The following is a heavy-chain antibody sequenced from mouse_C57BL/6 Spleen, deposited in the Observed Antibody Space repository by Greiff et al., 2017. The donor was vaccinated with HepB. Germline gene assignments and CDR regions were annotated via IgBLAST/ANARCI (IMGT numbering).Heavy chain of an antibody. CDR3: ARSLDLLLPKGFAY. Sequence: VQLKQSGPELVKPGASVKISCKASGYTFTDYYMNWVKQSHGKSLEWIGDINPNNGGTSYNQKFKGKATLTVDKSSSTAYMELRSLTSEDSAVYYCARSLDLLLPKGFAYWGQGTLVTVSA. CDR1: GYTFTDYY. D-gene: IGHD1-1*01. J-gene: IGHJ3*01. V-gene: IGHV1-26*01. CDR2: INPNNGGT.